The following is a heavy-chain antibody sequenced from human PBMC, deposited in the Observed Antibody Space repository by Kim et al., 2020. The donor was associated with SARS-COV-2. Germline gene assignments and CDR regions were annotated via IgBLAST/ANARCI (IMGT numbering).Heavy chain of an antibody. CDR2: IYTSGST. V-gene: IGHV4-4*07. D-gene: IGHD5-12*01. CDR1: GGSISSYY. Sequence: SETLSLTCTVSGGSISSYYWSWIRQPAGKGLEWIGRIYTSGSTNYNPSLKSRVTMSVDTSKNQFSLKLSSVTAADTAVYYCARGGYDDVGNRYYYYGMDVWGQGTTVTVSS. J-gene: IGHJ6*02. CDR3: ARGGYDDVGNRYYYYGMDV.